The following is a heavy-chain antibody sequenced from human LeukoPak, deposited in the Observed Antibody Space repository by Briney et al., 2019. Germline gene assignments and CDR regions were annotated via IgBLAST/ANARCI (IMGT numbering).Heavy chain of an antibody. CDR2: IYYSGST. V-gene: IGHV4-30-4*01. J-gene: IGHJ5*02. Sequence: TSETLSLTCTVSGGSISSGDYYWSWIRQPPGKGLEWIGYIYYSGSTYYNPSLKSRVTISVDTSKNQFSLKLSSVTAADTAVYYCARSKAHLSTSWYGTWFDPWGQGTLVTVSS. CDR3: ARSKAHLSTSWYGTWFDP. D-gene: IGHD2-2*01. CDR1: GGSISSGDYY.